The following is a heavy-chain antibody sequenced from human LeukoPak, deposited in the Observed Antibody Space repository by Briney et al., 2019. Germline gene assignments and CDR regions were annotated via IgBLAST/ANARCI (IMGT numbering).Heavy chain of an antibody. CDR2: IKQDGSGK. Sequence: GGTLRLSCAASGFTFSSYWMSWVRQAPGKGLEWVANIKQDGSGKYYVDSVKGRFTISRDNAKNSLYLQMNSLRAEDTAVYYCASNTYYYDSSGYYQAPLDYWGQGTLVTVSS. CDR3: ASNTYYYDSSGYYQAPLDY. J-gene: IGHJ4*02. CDR1: GFTFSSYW. D-gene: IGHD3-22*01. V-gene: IGHV3-7*01.